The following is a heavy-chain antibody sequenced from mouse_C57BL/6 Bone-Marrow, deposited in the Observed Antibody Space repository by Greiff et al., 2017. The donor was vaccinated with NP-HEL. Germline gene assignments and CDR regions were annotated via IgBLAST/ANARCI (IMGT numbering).Heavy chain of an antibody. J-gene: IGHJ4*01. Sequence: VQLQQPGAELVKPGASVKVSCKASGYTFTSYWMHWVKQRPGQGLEWIGRIHPSDSDTNYNQKFKGKATLTVDKSSSTAYMQLSSLTSEDSAVYYCAPSYYGSSPYAMDYWGQGTSVTVSS. D-gene: IGHD1-1*01. CDR2: IHPSDSDT. CDR3: APSYYGSSPYAMDY. CDR1: GYTFTSYW. V-gene: IGHV1-74*01.